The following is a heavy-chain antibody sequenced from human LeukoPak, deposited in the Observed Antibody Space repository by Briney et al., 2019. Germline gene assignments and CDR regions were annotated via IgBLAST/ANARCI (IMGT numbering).Heavy chain of an antibody. CDR3: ARDSSSLFDY. CDR1: GGSISSGGYY. D-gene: IGHD6-6*01. V-gene: IGHV4-30-2*01. Sequence: SETLSLTCTVSGGSISSGGYYWSWIRQPPGKGLEWIGYIYHSGSTYYNPSLKSRVTISVDRSKNQFSLKLSSVTAADTAVYYCARDSSSLFDYWGRGTLVTVSS. J-gene: IGHJ4*02. CDR2: IYHSGST.